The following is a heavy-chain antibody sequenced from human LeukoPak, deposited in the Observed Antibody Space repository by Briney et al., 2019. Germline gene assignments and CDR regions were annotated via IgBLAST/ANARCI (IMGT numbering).Heavy chain of an antibody. Sequence: GGSLRLSCAASGFTFSSYGMHWVRQAPGKGLEWVAVISYDGSNKYYADSVKGRFTISRDNSKNTLYLQMNSLRAEDTAVYYCARAIVPAAPPLGYWGQGTLVTVSS. V-gene: IGHV3-30*03. CDR3: ARAIVPAAPPLGY. J-gene: IGHJ4*02. CDR1: GFTFSSYG. D-gene: IGHD2-2*01. CDR2: ISYDGSNK.